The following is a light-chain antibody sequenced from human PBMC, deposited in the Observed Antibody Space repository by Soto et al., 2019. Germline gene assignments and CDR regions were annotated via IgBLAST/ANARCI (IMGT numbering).Light chain of an antibody. Sequence: QSVLTQPPSASGSPGQSVTISCTGTSSDVGGYNSVSWYQHHPGKAPQLMIYEVTTRPSGVPDRFSGYKSGNTASLTVSVHQAGDEADYCCASYGGSTRPLFGGGTKLTVL. CDR1: SSDVGGYNS. CDR2: EVT. V-gene: IGLV2-8*01. CDR3: ASYGGSTRPL. J-gene: IGLJ2*01.